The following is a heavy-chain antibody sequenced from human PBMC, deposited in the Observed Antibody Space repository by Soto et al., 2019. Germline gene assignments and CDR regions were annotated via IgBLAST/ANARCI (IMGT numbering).Heavy chain of an antibody. CDR3: ARGNKHYEFWSGFVGYYHYYALDV. CDR1: EFTFSNYA. V-gene: IGHV3-23*01. Sequence: GGSLRLSCEGTEFTFSNYALSWVRQAPGKGLEWVSGLSGSGSTTFYADSVKGRFTISRDNVKNTLYLQMNNLQAEDTALYYCARGNKHYEFWSGFVGYYHYYALDVWGKGTVVTVSS. D-gene: IGHD3-3*01. J-gene: IGHJ6*04. CDR2: LSGSGSTT.